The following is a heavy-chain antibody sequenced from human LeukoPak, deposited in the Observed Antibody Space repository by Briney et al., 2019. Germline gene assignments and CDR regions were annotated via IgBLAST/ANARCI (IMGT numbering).Heavy chain of an antibody. CDR3: ARIRGGYYSDF. D-gene: IGHD3-22*01. Sequence: GGSLRLSCAASGLIFSNYWMYWVRQAPGKGLVWVSRINSDGTTTTYADSVKGRFTISRDNAKNTLYLQMSSLTAEDTAVYYCARIRGGYYSDFWGQGTLVTVSS. CDR1: GLIFSNYW. V-gene: IGHV3-74*01. J-gene: IGHJ4*02. CDR2: INSDGTTT.